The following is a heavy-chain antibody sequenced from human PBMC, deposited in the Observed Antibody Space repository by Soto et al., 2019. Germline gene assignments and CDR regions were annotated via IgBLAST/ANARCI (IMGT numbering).Heavy chain of an antibody. J-gene: IGHJ5*02. CDR3: AGRLIEDPEWFDP. V-gene: IGHV4-4*02. D-gene: IGHD3-16*01. CDR2: IYHSGAT. Sequence: PSETLSLTCVVSGGSISNNNWLTWIRQPPWKGLELIAEIYHSGATNYNPSLRSRVTLSVDKSNNQVSLRLNSVTAADTAVYYCAGRLIEDPEWFDPWGPGTLVTVSS. CDR1: GGSISNNNW.